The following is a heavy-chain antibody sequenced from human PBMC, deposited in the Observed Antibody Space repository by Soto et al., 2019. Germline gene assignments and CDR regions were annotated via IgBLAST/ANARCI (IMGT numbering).Heavy chain of an antibody. V-gene: IGHV4-59*01. Sequence: SETLSLTCTVSSDSISSYYWSWIRQPPGKRLEWIGYISYSGSTDYNPSLKSRVTISGDTSKNQFSLKVSSVTAADTAVYYCARGTSWQLPFDYWGQGTLVTVSS. J-gene: IGHJ4*02. D-gene: IGHD6-13*01. CDR3: ARGTSWQLPFDY. CDR1: SDSISSYY. CDR2: ISYSGST.